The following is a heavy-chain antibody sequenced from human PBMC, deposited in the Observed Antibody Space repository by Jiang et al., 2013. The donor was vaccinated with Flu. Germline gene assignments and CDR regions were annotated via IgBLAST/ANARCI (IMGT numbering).Heavy chain of an antibody. CDR1: GFSLTTGGVG. CDR3: VHRRGITLVQGIIFGDYFDF. V-gene: IGHV2-5*02. J-gene: IGHJ4*02. Sequence: KPTQTLTLTCTFSGFSLTTGGVGVGWIRQPPGKAPEWLALVYWDDEKRYSPSLKTRLTITKDTSKNHVVLTVTNMDPVDTGRYFCVHRRGITLVQGIIFGDYFDFWGQGTVVAVSS. CDR2: VYWDDEK. D-gene: IGHD3-10*01.